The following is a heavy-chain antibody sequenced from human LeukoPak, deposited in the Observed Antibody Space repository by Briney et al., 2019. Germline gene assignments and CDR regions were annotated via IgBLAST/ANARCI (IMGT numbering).Heavy chain of an antibody. CDR1: GFTFSAYS. CDR2: SSTTGNTT. CDR3: ARRGGGGRSDALDI. J-gene: IGHJ3*02. D-gene: IGHD2-21*01. Sequence: GGSLRLSCAASGFTFSAYSMIWVRQAPGKGLEWVSYSSTTGNTTHYTDSVKGRFTVSRDNAKNSLFLQMNSLRDEDTAVYYCARRGGGGRSDALDIWGQGTMVTVSS. V-gene: IGHV3-48*02.